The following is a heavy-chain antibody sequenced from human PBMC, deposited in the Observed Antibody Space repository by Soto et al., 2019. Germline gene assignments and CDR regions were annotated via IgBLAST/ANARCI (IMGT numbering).Heavy chain of an antibody. V-gene: IGHV4-39*01. J-gene: IGHJ4*02. D-gene: IGHD2-15*01. Sequence: QLQLQESGPGLVKPSETLALTCTVSGGSISSSSNYWGWIRQPPGKGLEWIGSFYYSGSTYYNPSLKSRVTISVDTSKNQFSLKLSSVTAADTAVYYCARTTRRGGGDYWGQGTLVTVSS. CDR2: FYYSGST. CDR3: ARTTRRGGGDY. CDR1: GGSISSSSNY.